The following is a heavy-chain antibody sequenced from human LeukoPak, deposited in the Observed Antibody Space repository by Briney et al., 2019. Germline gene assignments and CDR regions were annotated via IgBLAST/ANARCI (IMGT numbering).Heavy chain of an antibody. Sequence: ASVKVSCKASGYTFTGYYMHWVRQAPGQGLEWMGWINPNSGGTNYAQKFQGRVTMTRDTSISTAYMELSRLRSDDTAVYYCASRPADSSSWSVDYWGQGTLVTVSS. J-gene: IGHJ4*02. CDR1: GYTFTGYY. V-gene: IGHV1-2*02. CDR3: ASRPADSSSWSVDY. D-gene: IGHD6-13*01. CDR2: INPNSGGT.